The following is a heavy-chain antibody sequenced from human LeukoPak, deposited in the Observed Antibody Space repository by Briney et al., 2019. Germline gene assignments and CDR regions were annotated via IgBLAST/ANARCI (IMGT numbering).Heavy chain of an antibody. D-gene: IGHD3-9*01. Sequence: GGSLRLSCAVSGFTFSSYAMSWVRQAPGKGREWVALIGGRTANTYYADSVKGRYTISRDNAKNSLYLQMNSLRAEYTAMYYCSRDLVYDILADYYNGVLDYWGQGTLVTVSS. CDR1: GFTFSSYA. CDR3: SRDLVYDILADYYNGVLDY. J-gene: IGHJ4*02. V-gene: IGHV3-23*01. CDR2: IGGRTANT.